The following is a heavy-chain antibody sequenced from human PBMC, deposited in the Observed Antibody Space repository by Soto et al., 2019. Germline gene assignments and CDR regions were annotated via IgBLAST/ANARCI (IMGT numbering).Heavy chain of an antibody. V-gene: IGHV4-39*02. CDR2: IYYSGST. CDR1: GGSISSSSYY. J-gene: IGHJ5*02. CDR3: AREPPRLYCSSTSCYPNWFDP. D-gene: IGHD2-2*01. Sequence: QLQLQESGPGLVKPSETLSLTCTVSGGSISSSSYYWGWIRQPPGKGLEWIGSIYYSGSTYSNPSPNSRVTIPVDTSKTHFPLKMSSVTAADTAVYYCAREPPRLYCSSTSCYPNWFDPWGQGTLVTVSS.